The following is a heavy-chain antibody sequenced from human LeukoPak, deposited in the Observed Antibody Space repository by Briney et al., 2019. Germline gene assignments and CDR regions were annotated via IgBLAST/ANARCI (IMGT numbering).Heavy chain of an antibody. V-gene: IGHV1-18*01. D-gene: IGHD2-15*01. Sequence: ASVKVSCKASGYTFNNYGISWVRQAPGQGLEWIGWISVYSGYTKYAQKVQGRVTLATDTSTSTAYMELRSLRSDDTAVYYCARDKSQSVLLENGFDPWGQGTLVTVSS. CDR3: ARDKSQSVLLENGFDP. J-gene: IGHJ5*02. CDR2: ISVYSGYT. CDR1: GYTFNNYG.